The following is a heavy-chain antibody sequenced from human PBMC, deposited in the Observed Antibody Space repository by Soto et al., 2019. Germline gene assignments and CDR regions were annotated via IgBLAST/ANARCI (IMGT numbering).Heavy chain of an antibody. D-gene: IGHD5-12*01. CDR1: GFTFSSYS. Sequence: GGSLRLSCAASGFTFSSYSMNWVRQAPGKGLEWVSSISSSSSYIYYADSVKGRFTISRDNAKNSLYLQMNSLRAEDTAVYYCAREKNRDGYNDYWGQGTLVTVSS. V-gene: IGHV3-21*01. J-gene: IGHJ4*02. CDR2: ISSSSSYI. CDR3: AREKNRDGYNDY.